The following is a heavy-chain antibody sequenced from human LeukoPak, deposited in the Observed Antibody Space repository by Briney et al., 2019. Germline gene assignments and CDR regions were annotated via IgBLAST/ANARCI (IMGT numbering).Heavy chain of an antibody. CDR2: ISSSGSDT. Sequence: GGSLRLSCTASGFTFSDHYMTWIRQAPGKGLEWVSYISSSGSDTDYRDSVKGRFTISRDNAKKSLFLQMNSLRVEDTAVYYRARAFNWGRGTQVTVSS. CDR3: ARAFN. CDR1: GFTFSDHY. V-gene: IGHV3-11*06. J-gene: IGHJ4*02.